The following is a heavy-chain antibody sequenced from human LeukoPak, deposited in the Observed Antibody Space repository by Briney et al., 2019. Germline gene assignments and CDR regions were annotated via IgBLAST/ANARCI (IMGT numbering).Heavy chain of an antibody. CDR2: IDPSDSYT. CDR3: ARHPVVVAATPDAFDI. D-gene: IGHD2-15*01. CDR1: GYSFTSYW. Sequence: GESLRISCKGSGYSFTSYWISWVRQMPGKGLEWVGRIDPSDSYTNYSPSFQGHVTISADKSISTAYLQWSSLKASDTAMYYCARHPVVVAATPDAFDIWGQGTMVTVSS. J-gene: IGHJ3*02. V-gene: IGHV5-10-1*01.